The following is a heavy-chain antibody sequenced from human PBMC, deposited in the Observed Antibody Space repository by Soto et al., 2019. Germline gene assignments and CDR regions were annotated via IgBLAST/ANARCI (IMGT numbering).Heavy chain of an antibody. CDR1: GFTFSSYW. D-gene: IGHD3-3*01. CDR2: INSDGSST. Sequence: PGGSLRLSCAASGFTFSSYWMHWVRQAPGKGLVWVSRINSDGSSTSYADSVKGRFTISRDNAKHTLYLQLNSLRAEDTVVYYCASADCFWTARYPAFDDWGQGALVTVSS. CDR3: ASADCFWTARYPAFDD. J-gene: IGHJ4*02. V-gene: IGHV3-74*01.